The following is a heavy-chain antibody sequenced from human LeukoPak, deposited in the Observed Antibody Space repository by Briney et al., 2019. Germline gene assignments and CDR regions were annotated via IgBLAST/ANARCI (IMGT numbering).Heavy chain of an antibody. CDR1: GFTFSDYY. CDR3: ANIEYDSSGYCHY. J-gene: IGHJ4*02. Sequence: GGSLRLSRAASGFTFSDYYMSWIRQAPGKGLEWVSYISSSGSTIYYADSVKGRFTISRDNAKNSLYLQMNSLRAEDTAVYYCANIEYDSSGYCHYWGQGTLVTVSS. V-gene: IGHV3-11*01. CDR2: ISSSGSTI. D-gene: IGHD3-22*01.